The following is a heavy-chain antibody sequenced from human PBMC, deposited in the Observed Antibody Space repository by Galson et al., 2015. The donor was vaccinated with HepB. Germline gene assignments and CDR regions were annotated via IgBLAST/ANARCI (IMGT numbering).Heavy chain of an antibody. CDR2: IYYSGST. CDR3: ARDSLDYGGNSYWYFDL. Sequence: SETLSLTCTVSGGSVSSGSYYWSWIRQPPGKGLEWIGYIYYSGSTNYNPSLKSRVTISVDTSKNQFSLKLSSVTAADTAVYYCARDSLDYGGNSYWYFDLWGRGTLVTVSS. CDR1: GGSVSSGSYY. J-gene: IGHJ2*01. D-gene: IGHD4-23*01. V-gene: IGHV4-61*01.